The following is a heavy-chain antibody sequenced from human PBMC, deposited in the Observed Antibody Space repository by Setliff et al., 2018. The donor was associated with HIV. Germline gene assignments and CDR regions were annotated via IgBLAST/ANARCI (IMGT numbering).Heavy chain of an antibody. CDR2: IYHSGST. CDR1: GYSISSGYY. V-gene: IGHV4-38-2*01. Sequence: PSETLSLTCAVSGYSISSGYYWGWIRQRQGKGLEWIGTIYHSGSTYYNPTHKNRVSMSVDTSQNQFSLRLPSLTAADTAIYYCSRLWLHYGDDIPRFDPWGQGTLVTVSS. CDR3: SRLWLHYGDDIPRFDP. D-gene: IGHD4-17*01. J-gene: IGHJ5*02.